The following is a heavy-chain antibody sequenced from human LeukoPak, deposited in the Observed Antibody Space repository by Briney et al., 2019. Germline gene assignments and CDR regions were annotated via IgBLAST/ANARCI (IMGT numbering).Heavy chain of an antibody. CDR2: IRSNGGDT. Sequence: GGSLRLSCAASGFTFREYSMSWVRQAPGKGLEWVSNIRSNGGDTYYTDSVKGRFTISRDNSKNALYLEMNSLRAEDTAVYYCAKGGYTTWFDPWGQGTLVTVSS. J-gene: IGHJ5*02. CDR1: GFTFREYS. CDR3: AKGGYTTWFDP. V-gene: IGHV3-23*01. D-gene: IGHD2-15*01.